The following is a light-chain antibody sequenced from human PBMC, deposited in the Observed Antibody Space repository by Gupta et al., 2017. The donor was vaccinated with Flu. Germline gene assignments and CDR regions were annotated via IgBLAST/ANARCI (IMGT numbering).Light chain of an antibody. Sequence: SYVLTQPPSVSGAPRQTARIACGGNNIGSKSVHWYQQKPGQAPVLVVYDDSDRPSGIPERFSGSNSGTTATLTISRVEAGDEADFYCQVWDSSSDHRVFGGGTKLTVL. CDR3: QVWDSSSDHRV. V-gene: IGLV3-21*02. CDR1: NIGSKS. J-gene: IGLJ2*01. CDR2: DDS.